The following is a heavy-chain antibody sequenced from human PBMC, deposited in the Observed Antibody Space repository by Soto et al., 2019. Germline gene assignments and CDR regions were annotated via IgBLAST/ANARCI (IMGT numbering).Heavy chain of an antibody. CDR1: GFTFDEYG. CDR3: AKSTGGTANGMDV. CDR2: ISWNSGTI. Sequence: PGGSLRLSCGASGFTFDEYGMHWVRQAPGKGLEWVSGISWNSGTIGYADSVKGRFTISRDNAKNSLYLQMSSLRAEDTALYYCAKSTGGTANGMDVWGQGTTVTFSS. V-gene: IGHV3-9*01. J-gene: IGHJ6*02. D-gene: IGHD2-8*02.